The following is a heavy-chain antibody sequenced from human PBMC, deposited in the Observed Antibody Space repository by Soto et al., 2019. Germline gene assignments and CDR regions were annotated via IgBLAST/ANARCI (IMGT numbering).Heavy chain of an antibody. V-gene: IGHV3-23*01. Sequence: PGGSLRLSCAASGFTFSSYAMIWVRQAPGKGLEWVSAISGSGGSTYYADSVKGRFTISRDNSKNTLYLQMNSLRAEDTAVYYWAKDPYYDILTGSRNSRFDYWGQGTLVTVSS. CDR1: GFTFSSYA. CDR3: AKDPYYDILTGSRNSRFDY. D-gene: IGHD3-9*01. J-gene: IGHJ4*02. CDR2: ISGSGGST.